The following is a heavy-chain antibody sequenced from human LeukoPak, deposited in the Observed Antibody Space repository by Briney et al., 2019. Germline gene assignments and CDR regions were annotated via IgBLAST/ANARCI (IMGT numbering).Heavy chain of an antibody. J-gene: IGHJ4*02. D-gene: IGHD2-15*01. V-gene: IGHV1-69*04. CDR3: ARVPYEMATRLFDY. CDR2: IIPILGIA. CDR1: GGTFSSYA. Sequence: ASVKVSCKASGGTFSSYAISLVRQAPGQGLEWMGRIIPILGIANYAQKFQGRVTITADKSTSTAYMELSSLRSEDTAVYYCARVPYEMATRLFDYWGQGTLVTVSS.